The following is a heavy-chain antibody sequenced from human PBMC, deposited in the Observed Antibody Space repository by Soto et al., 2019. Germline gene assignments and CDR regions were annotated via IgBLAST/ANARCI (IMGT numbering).Heavy chain of an antibody. J-gene: IGHJ4*02. CDR2: ISYDGSNK. V-gene: IGHV3-30*18. CDR1: GFTFSSYA. D-gene: IGHD2-15*01. Sequence: QVQLVESGGGVVQPGRSLSLSCAGSGFTFSSYAMHWVRQAPGKGLEWVAVISYDGSNKYYADSVKGRFTISRDNSKNRLYLQMNSLRPEDTAVYYCAKDEVAGEYCVDGSFYLIDCWGQGTLVSVSS. CDR3: AKDEVAGEYCVDGSFYLIDC.